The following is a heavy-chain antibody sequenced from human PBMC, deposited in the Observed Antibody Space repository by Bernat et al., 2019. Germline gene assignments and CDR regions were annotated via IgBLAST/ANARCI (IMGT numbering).Heavy chain of an antibody. D-gene: IGHD2-8*02. V-gene: IGHV1-69*06. J-gene: IGHJ4*02. CDR3: AVRGGNCTGGVCSPLDY. CDR1: GGTFSSYA. Sequence: QVQLVQSGAEVRKSGSSVKVSCKASGGTFSSYAISWVRQAPGQGLEWMGGIIPIFGTANYAQKFRGRVTITADKSTGTDYMGLSSVGSEDAAVYSCAVRGGNCTGGVCSPLDYWGQGTLVTVSS. CDR2: IIPIFGTA.